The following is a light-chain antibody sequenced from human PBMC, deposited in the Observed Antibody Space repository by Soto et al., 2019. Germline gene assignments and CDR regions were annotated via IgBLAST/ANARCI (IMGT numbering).Light chain of an antibody. CDR2: DVS. J-gene: IGLJ3*02. V-gene: IGLV2-11*01. Sequence: QLVLTQPRSVSGSPGQSVTISCTGSSSDVGGYDFVSWYQQHPGKAPKLMISDVSERPSGVPDRFSGSKSANTASLTISGLQAEDEADYYCCSYAGTYPLVFGGGPKLTVL. CDR3: CSYAGTYPLV. CDR1: SSDVGGYDF.